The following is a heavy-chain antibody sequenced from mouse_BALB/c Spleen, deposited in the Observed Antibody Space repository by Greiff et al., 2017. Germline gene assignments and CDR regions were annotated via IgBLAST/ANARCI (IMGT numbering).Heavy chain of an antibody. CDR2: INSNGGST. Sequence: EVQLVESGGGLVQPGGSLKLSCAASGFTFSSYGMSWVRQTPDKRLELVATINSNGGSTYYPDSVKGRFTISRDNAKNTLYLQMSSLKSEDTAMYYCARDRFFFITTVIDYWGQGTTLTVSS. CDR1: GFTFSSYG. J-gene: IGHJ2*01. CDR3: ARDRFFFITTVIDY. V-gene: IGHV5-6-3*01. D-gene: IGHD1-1*01.